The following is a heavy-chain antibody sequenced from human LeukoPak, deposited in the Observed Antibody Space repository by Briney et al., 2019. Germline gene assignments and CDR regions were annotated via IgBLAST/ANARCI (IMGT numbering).Heavy chain of an antibody. D-gene: IGHD6-6*01. Sequence: AGSLRLSCAASGFTFSSYWMSWVRQAPGKGLEWVANIKQDGSEKHYVHSVKGRFTISRDNAQKSLFLYINSLRLEETGVYYCARGSEYISSTNYYFDYWGQGTLVTVFS. J-gene: IGHJ4*02. CDR3: ARGSEYISSTNYYFDY. CDR2: IKQDGSEK. CDR1: GFTFSSYW. V-gene: IGHV3-7*01.